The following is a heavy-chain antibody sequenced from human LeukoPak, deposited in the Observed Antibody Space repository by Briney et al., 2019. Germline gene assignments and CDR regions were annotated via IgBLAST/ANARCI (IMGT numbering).Heavy chain of an antibody. CDR1: GGSVSSGSYY. V-gene: IGHV4-61*01. Sequence: SETLSLTCTVSGGSVSSGSYYWGWIRQPPGKGLEWIGYIYYSGSTNYNPSLKSRVTISVDTSKNQFSLKLSSVTAADTAVYYCARGSYSGSYYVHYWGQGTLVTVSS. CDR3: ARGSYSGSYYVHY. J-gene: IGHJ4*02. D-gene: IGHD1-26*01. CDR2: IYYSGST.